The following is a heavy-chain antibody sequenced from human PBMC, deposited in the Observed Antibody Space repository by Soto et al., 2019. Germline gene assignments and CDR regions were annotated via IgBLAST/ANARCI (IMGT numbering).Heavy chain of an antibody. D-gene: IGHD6-13*01. V-gene: IGHV3-49*03. Sequence: QAGGPLRPPCTASGFTFGASAMSWFRHAPGKGLEWVSYIVSKANGGTTEYAASEKGRLTISRDDSKNIAYLHMNSLKAEDRAVYYCSRGAAAAAADAFDYWGQGTLVTVSS. CDR1: GFTFGASA. J-gene: IGHJ4*02. CDR2: IVSKANGGTT. CDR3: SRGAAAAAADAFDY.